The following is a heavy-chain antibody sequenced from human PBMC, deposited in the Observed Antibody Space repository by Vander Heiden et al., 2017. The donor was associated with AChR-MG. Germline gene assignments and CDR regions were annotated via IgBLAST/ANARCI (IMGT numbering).Heavy chain of an antibody. CDR2: ISYDGSDK. V-gene: IGHV3-30*18. D-gene: IGHD3-9*01. J-gene: IGHJ6*02. Sequence: QVQLVESGGGVVQPGRSLRLSCAASGFTFSTYGMNWVRQAPGKGLEWVAAISYDGSDKYYADAVRGRFTISRDNSMNTLYLQMNTLRAEDTAVYYCAKNRQGLAIYEISLYYVMDIWGQGTTVTVSS. CDR1: GFTFSTYG. CDR3: AKNRQGLAIYEISLYYVMDI.